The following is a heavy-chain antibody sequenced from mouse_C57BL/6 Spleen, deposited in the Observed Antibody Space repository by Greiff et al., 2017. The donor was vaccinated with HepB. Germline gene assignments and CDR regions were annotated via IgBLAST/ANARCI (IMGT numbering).Heavy chain of an antibody. Sequence: VQLQQPGAELVKPGASVKLSCKASGYTFTSYWMHWVKQRPGQGLEWIGMIHPNSGSTNYNEKFKSKATLTVDKSSSTAYMQLSSLTSEDSAVYYCARQKAYYRDGYFDVWGTGTTVTVSS. CDR3: ARQKAYYRDGYFDV. CDR2: IHPNSGST. V-gene: IGHV1-64*01. J-gene: IGHJ1*03. CDR1: GYTFTSYW. D-gene: IGHD2-12*01.